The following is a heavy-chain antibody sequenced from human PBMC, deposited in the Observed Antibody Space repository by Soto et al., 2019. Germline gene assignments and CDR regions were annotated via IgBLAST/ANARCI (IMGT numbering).Heavy chain of an antibody. J-gene: IGHJ4*02. CDR1: GFTFSSYG. V-gene: IGHV3-33*01. D-gene: IGHD3-10*01. CDR2: IWYDGSNK. Sequence: GGSLRLSCAASGFTFSSYGMHWVRQAPGKGLEWVAVIWYDGSNKYYADSVKGRFTISRDNSKNTLYLQMNSLRAEDTAVYYCARDHYGSGSYRFDYWGQGTLVTVSS. CDR3: ARDHYGSGSYRFDY.